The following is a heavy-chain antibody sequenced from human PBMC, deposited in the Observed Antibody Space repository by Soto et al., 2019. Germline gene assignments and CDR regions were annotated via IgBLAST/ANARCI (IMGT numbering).Heavy chain of an antibody. D-gene: IGHD6-13*01. J-gene: IGHJ4*02. V-gene: IGHV4-39*01. CDR3: ARHASRGYSSSWYFED. CDR2: TYYSAGT. CDR1: GGSVGSSSYY. Sequence: QLQLQESGPGLVKPSETLSLTCNVSGGSVGSSSYYWGWIRQAPGKGLEWIVSTYYSAGTYYNPSLKSRVTTSLDASKNQFSLMVTSVTAADTAIYYCARHASRGYSSSWYFEDWGQGTPVTVSS.